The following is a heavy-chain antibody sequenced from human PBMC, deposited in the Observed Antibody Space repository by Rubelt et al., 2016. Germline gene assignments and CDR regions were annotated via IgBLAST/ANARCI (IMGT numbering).Heavy chain of an antibody. V-gene: IGHV4-34*01. CDR3: AGGSLSKQQLVEDY. J-gene: IGHJ4*02. D-gene: IGHD6-13*01. CDR1: GGSFSGYY. Sequence: QVQLQQWGAGLLKPSETLSLTCAVYGGSFSGYYWSWIRQPPGKGLEWIGEINHSGSTNYNPSPSGGVTNSVETSRNQCSLKLSAVTAADTAVYYCAGGSLSKQQLVEDYWGQGTLVTVSS. CDR2: INHSGST.